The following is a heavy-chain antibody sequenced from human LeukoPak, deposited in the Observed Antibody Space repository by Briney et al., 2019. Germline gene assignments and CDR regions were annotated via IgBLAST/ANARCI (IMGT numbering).Heavy chain of an antibody. CDR3: ARKLTNDIVVVVAATAYFDY. Sequence: KPSQTLSLTCTVSGGSISSGDYYWSWIRQPPGKGLEWIGYIYYSGSTYYNPSLKSRVTISVDTSKNQFSLKLSSVTAADTAVYYCARKLTNDIVVVVAATAYFDYWGQGTLVTVSS. CDR1: GGSISSGDYY. J-gene: IGHJ4*02. CDR2: IYYSGST. V-gene: IGHV4-30-4*01. D-gene: IGHD2-15*01.